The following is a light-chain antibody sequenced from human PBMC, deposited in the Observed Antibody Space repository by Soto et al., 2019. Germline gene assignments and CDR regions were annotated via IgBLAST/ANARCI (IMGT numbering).Light chain of an antibody. CDR2: GAS. CDR3: QQNNKWPPVT. V-gene: IGKV3-15*01. J-gene: IGKJ4*01. Sequence: EVVMTQSPATVSVSPGEGVTLSCRASQTISNDLAWYQQKPGQAPRLLIYGASTRANGVPARFSGGGSGTEFTLTISSLQSEDFAFYYCQQNNKWPPVTFGGGTKVDIK. CDR1: QTISND.